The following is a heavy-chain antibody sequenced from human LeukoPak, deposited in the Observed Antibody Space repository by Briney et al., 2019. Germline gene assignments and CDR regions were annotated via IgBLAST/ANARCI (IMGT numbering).Heavy chain of an antibody. Sequence: GSLRLSCAASDFSFITYAMSWVRQAQGQGLEWWSTISSGGDATYYADYVKGRFTISRDNSKNTLYLQMNSLRVEDTAVYYCARDSSMLRGPLVIYYFDFWGQGTLVTVSS. CDR1: DFSFITYA. D-gene: IGHD3-10*01. CDR3: ARDSSMLRGPLVIYYFDF. V-gene: IGHV3-23*01. J-gene: IGHJ4*02. CDR2: ISSGGDAT.